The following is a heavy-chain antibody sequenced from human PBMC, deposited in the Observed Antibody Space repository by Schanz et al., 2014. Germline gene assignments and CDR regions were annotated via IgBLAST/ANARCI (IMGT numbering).Heavy chain of an antibody. Sequence: QAELVESGGGVVQPGGSLKLSCEASGFIFSNHGMNWVRQAPGKGREGVAFIQHDGSRTYYTASLKGRVTISRDNSQNMVYVEMTTLRVDDTAVYYCARGKAYTAGTPMNWFDPWGQGTLVTVSS. CDR2: IQHDGSRT. J-gene: IGHJ5*02. V-gene: IGHV3-30*02. CDR3: ARGKAYTAGTPMNWFDP. D-gene: IGHD2-21*01. CDR1: GFIFSNHG.